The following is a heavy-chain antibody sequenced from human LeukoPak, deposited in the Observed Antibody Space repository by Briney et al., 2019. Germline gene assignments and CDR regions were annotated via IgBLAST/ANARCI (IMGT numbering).Heavy chain of an antibody. CDR3: AKRSSISSGYFDF. D-gene: IGHD3-22*01. CDR1: GFTFSSYE. J-gene: IGHJ4*02. Sequence: GGSLRLSCAASGFTFSSYEMNWVRQAPGKGLEWVLAITGSGASTNYADSVKGRFTISRENSKNTIYLQMNSLRAEDTAMYYCAKRSSISSGYFDFWGRGTLVTVSS. CDR2: ITGSGAST. V-gene: IGHV3-23*01.